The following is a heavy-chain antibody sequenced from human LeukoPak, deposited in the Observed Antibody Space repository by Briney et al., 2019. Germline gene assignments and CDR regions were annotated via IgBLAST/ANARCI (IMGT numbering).Heavy chain of an antibody. CDR2: ISGSGGST. CDR3: AKDLAIVVTGNDAFDI. CDR1: GFTFSSYA. V-gene: IGHV3-23*01. Sequence: GGSLRPSCAASGFTFSSYAMSWVRQAPGKGLEWVSAISGSGGSTYYADSVKGRFTISRDNSKNTLYLQMNSLRAEDTAVYYCAKDLAIVVTGNDAFDIWGQGTMVTVSS. J-gene: IGHJ3*02. D-gene: IGHD2-21*01.